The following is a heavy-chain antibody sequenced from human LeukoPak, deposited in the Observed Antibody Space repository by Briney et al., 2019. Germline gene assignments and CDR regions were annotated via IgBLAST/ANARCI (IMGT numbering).Heavy chain of an antibody. Sequence: GGSLRLSCAASGFIFSHYGMHWVRQAPGKGLEWVAVIWSEGSNRSYAGSVKGRFTISRDNSQNTMFLEMNSLRAEDTAMYYCARDAQRGFDYSNSLQYWGQGILVTVSS. J-gene: IGHJ4*01. CDR2: IWSEGSNR. CDR1: GFIFSHYG. CDR3: ARDAQRGFDYSNSLQY. D-gene: IGHD4-11*01. V-gene: IGHV3-33*04.